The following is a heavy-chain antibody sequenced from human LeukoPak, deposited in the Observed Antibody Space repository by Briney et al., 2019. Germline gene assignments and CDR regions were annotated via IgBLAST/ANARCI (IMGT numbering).Heavy chain of an antibody. J-gene: IGHJ4*02. CDR2: ISPSGDST. D-gene: IGHD6-19*01. V-gene: IGHV1-46*01. Sequence: ASVKVSCKASGYTFINHYLHWVRQAPGQGLEWMGVISPSGDSTTYAQKFQGRVTMTRDTSTNIVYMELSSLRSEDTAVYYCASEIAMTGYFDYWGQGTLVTVSS. CDR1: GYTFINHY. CDR3: ASEIAMTGYFDY.